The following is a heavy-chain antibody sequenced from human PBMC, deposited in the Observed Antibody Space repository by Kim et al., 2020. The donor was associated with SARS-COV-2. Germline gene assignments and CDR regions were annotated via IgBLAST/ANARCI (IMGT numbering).Heavy chain of an antibody. Sequence: GESLKISCKGSGYSFTNYWISWVRQMPGKGLEWMGRIDPSDSYTTYSPSFQGHVTISADKSISTAYLQWSSLQASDTAMYYCARRAPYSSSWDDYWGQGTLVTVSS. J-gene: IGHJ4*02. CDR2: IDPSDSYT. CDR3: ARRAPYSSSWDDY. V-gene: IGHV5-10-1*01. D-gene: IGHD6-13*01. CDR1: GYSFTNYW.